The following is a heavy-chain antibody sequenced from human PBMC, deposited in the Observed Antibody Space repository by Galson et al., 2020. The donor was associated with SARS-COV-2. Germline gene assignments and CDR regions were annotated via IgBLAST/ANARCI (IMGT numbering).Heavy chain of an antibody. Sequence: GESLKISCAASGFTLGDNCMSWIRQAPGKGLGWVSCISYSGDTIYYTDSVKGRFTLSRDNAKNTLYLQMNSLKGEDTAVYSCARGSSSRIIFDGYDYYDMDVWGEGTTVIVSS. CDR2: ISYSGDTI. CDR3: ARGSSSRIIFDGYDYYDMDV. J-gene: IGHJ6*03. CDR1: GFTLGDNC. D-gene: IGHD2-21*01. V-gene: IGHV3-11*01.